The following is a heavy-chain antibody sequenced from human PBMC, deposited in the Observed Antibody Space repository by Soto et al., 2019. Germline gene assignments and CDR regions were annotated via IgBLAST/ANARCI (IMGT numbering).Heavy chain of an antibody. Sequence: ASVKVSCKVSGYTLTELSMHWVRQAPGKGLECMGGFDPEDGETIYAQKFQGRVTMTEDTSTDTAYMELSSLRSEDTAVYYGATDSGGYYAFDIWGQGTMVTVSS. V-gene: IGHV1-24*01. CDR3: ATDSGGYYAFDI. J-gene: IGHJ3*02. D-gene: IGHD1-26*01. CDR1: GYTLTELS. CDR2: FDPEDGET.